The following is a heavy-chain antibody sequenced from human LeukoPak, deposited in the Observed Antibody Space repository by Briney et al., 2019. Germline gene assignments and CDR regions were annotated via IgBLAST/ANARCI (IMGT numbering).Heavy chain of an antibody. CDR1: GFSFSIYV. J-gene: IGHJ4*02. CDR2: ISWNSGSI. D-gene: IGHD3-22*01. Sequence: GGSLRLSCAASGFSFSIYVMSWVRQAPGKGLEWVSGISWNSGSIGYADSVKGRFTISRDNAKNSLYLQMNSLRAEDTALYYCAKDMAVDSSGYYYDYWGQGTLVTVSS. CDR3: AKDMAVDSSGYYYDY. V-gene: IGHV3-9*01.